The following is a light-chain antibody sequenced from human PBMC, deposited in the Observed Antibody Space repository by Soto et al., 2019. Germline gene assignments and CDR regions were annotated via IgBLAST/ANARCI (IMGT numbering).Light chain of an antibody. V-gene: IGKV3-15*01. CDR2: GAS. J-gene: IGKJ5*01. CDR3: QQYNNWPLA. Sequence: EIVMTQSPATLSVSPGERATLSCRASQSVSNNLAWYQQKPGQAPRLLIYGASTRATGIPATFSGSGSGTEFTLTISSLQSEDFAVYYCQQYNNWPLAFGQGTRLEIK. CDR1: QSVSNN.